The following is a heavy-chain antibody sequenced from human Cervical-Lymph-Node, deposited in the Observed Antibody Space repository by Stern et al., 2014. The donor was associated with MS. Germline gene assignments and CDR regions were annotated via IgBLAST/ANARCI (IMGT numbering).Heavy chain of an antibody. J-gene: IGHJ4*02. D-gene: IGHD3-3*01. CDR1: GFTFSSYA. CDR3: AKSYLPYYDFWSGYYLFDY. CDR2: ISGSGGST. V-gene: IGHV3-23*04. Sequence: EVQLVESGGGLVQPGGSLRLSCAASGFTFSSYAMSWVRQAPGKGLEWVSAISGSGGSTYYADSVKGRLTLSRDNSKNTLYMQMNSLRAEDTAVYYCAKSYLPYYDFWSGYYLFDYWGQGTLVTVSS.